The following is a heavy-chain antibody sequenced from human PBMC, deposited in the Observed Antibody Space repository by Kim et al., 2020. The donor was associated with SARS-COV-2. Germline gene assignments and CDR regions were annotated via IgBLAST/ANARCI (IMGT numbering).Heavy chain of an antibody. J-gene: IGHJ4*02. Sequence: GGSLRLSCAASGFTFSSYGMHWVRQAPGKGLEWVAVIWYDGSNKYYADSVKGRSTISRDNSKNTLYLQMNSLRAEDTAVYYCARAGYCSGGSCSLDYWGQGTLVTVSS. D-gene: IGHD2-15*01. CDR3: ARAGYCSGGSCSLDY. CDR2: IWYDGSNK. CDR1: GFTFSSYG. V-gene: IGHV3-33*01.